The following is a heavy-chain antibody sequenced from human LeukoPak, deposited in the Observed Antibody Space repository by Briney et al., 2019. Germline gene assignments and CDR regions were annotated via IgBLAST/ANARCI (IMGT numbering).Heavy chain of an antibody. V-gene: IGHV3-30*01. Sequence: GGSLRLSCAASGFTFSSYAMHWVRQAPGKGLEWVAVISYDGSNKYYADSVKGRFTISRDNSKNTLYLQMNSLRAEDTAVYYCAREVLYSGSYYFDYWGQGTLVTVPS. CDR2: ISYDGSNK. J-gene: IGHJ4*02. D-gene: IGHD1-26*01. CDR1: GFTFSSYA. CDR3: AREVLYSGSYYFDY.